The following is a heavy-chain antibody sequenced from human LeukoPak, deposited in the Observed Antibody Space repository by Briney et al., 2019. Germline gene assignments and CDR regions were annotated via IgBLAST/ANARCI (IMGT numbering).Heavy chain of an antibody. D-gene: IGHD3-10*02. CDR3: AELGITMIGGV. J-gene: IGHJ6*04. CDR2: ISSSGSTI. CDR1: GFIFSTYW. Sequence: GGSLRLSCAASGFIFSTYWMSWVRQAPGKGLEWVSYISSSGSTIYYADSVKGRFTISRDNAKNSLYLQMNSLRAEDTAVYYCAELGITMIGGVWGKGTTVTISS. V-gene: IGHV3-48*04.